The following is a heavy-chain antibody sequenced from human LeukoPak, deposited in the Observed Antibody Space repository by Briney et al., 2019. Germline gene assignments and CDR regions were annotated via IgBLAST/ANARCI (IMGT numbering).Heavy chain of an antibody. V-gene: IGHV5-51*01. CDR3: ARSRVSGTAAAGTDYYYMDV. Sequence: GESLKISCKGSGYSFTSYWIGWVRQMPGKGLEWMGIIYPGDSDTRYSPSFQGQVTISADKSISTAYLQRSSLKASDTAMYYCARSRVSGTAAAGTDYYYMDVWGKGTTVTVSS. CDR1: GYSFTSYW. CDR2: IYPGDSDT. D-gene: IGHD6-13*01. J-gene: IGHJ6*03.